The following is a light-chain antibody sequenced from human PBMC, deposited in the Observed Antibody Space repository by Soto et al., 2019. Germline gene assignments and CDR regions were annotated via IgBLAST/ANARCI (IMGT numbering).Light chain of an antibody. CDR3: QQYSSSPRT. CDR2: DAS. J-gene: IGKJ5*01. CDR1: QSVSRN. Sequence: EVVLTQSPATLSVSPGDRATLSCRASQSVSRNLAWYQQKPGQAPRLLIYDASNRATGVPDRFSGSGSGTDFSLTISRLEPEDFAVYHCQQYSSSPRTFGQGTRLEIK. V-gene: IGKV3-20*01.